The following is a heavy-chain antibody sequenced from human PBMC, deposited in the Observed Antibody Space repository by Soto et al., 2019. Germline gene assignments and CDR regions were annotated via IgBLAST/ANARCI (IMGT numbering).Heavy chain of an antibody. CDR3: AREVAARFFFAFDI. CDR2: ISYDGSNK. CDR1: GFTFSSYA. V-gene: IGHV3-30-3*01. J-gene: IGHJ3*02. D-gene: IGHD6-6*01. Sequence: QVQLVESGGGVVQPGRSLRLSCAASGFTFSSYAMHWVRQAPGKGLEWVAGISYDGSNKYYADSVKGRFTISRDNSKNTLYLQMNSLRAEDTAVYYCAREVAARFFFAFDIWGQGTMVTVSS.